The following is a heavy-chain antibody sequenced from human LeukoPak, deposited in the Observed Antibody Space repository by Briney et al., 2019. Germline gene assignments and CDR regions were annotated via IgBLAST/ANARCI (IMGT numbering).Heavy chain of an antibody. CDR2: ISSSSSYI. CDR3: ARPPYSSSWYGDY. D-gene: IGHD6-13*01. J-gene: IGHJ4*02. V-gene: IGHV3-21*01. Sequence: PGGSLRLSCAASGFTFSSYSMNWVGQAPGKGLEWVSSISSSSSYIYYADSVKGRFTISRDNAKNSLYLQMNSLRAEDTAVYYCARPPYSSSWYGDYWGQGTLVTVSS. CDR1: GFTFSSYS.